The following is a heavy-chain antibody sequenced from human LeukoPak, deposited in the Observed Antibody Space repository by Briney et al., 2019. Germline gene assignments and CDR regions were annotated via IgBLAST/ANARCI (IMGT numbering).Heavy chain of an antibody. Sequence: PGRTLRLSCAASGFAFSSDGMHWVRQAPGKGLKWVAVISYDGSKKFYADSVKGRFTISRDNSKNTLYLQMDSLRAEDTAVYYCAKDQDSGRYYVRHFQHWGQGTLVTVSS. CDR3: AKDQDSGRYYVRHFQH. CDR2: ISYDGSKK. J-gene: IGHJ1*01. CDR1: GFAFSSDG. V-gene: IGHV3-30*18. D-gene: IGHD1-26*01.